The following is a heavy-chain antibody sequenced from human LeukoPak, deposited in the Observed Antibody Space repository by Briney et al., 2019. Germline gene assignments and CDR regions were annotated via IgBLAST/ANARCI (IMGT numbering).Heavy chain of an antibody. J-gene: IGHJ4*02. V-gene: IGHV3-30-3*01. D-gene: IGHD3-22*01. CDR1: GFTFSSYA. Sequence: PGRSLRLSCAASGFTFSSYAMHWVRQAPGKGLEWVAVISYDGSNKYYADSVKGRFTISRDNSKNTLYLQMNSLRAEDTAVYYCARGGYYDSSGFDYWGQGTLVTVSS. CDR2: ISYDGSNK. CDR3: ARGGYYDSSGFDY.